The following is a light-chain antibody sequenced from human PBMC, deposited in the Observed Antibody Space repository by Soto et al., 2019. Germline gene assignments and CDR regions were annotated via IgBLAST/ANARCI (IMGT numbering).Light chain of an antibody. CDR1: PSISSG. CDR2: DAS. V-gene: IGKV1-5*01. Sequence: DIQITQSPSTMSASVGYIVTITCRASPSISSGLAWYQQKPGKAPKLLIYDASSLESGVPSRFSGSGSGTEFTLTISSLQPDDFATYYCQQYNSYSWTFGQGTKVEIK. J-gene: IGKJ1*01. CDR3: QQYNSYSWT.